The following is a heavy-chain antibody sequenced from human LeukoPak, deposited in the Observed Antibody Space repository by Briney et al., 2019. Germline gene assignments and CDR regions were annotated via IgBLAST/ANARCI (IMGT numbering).Heavy chain of an antibody. V-gene: IGHV3-21*01. D-gene: IGHD6-19*01. CDR3: ARDRSGEQWLADP. CDR1: GFTFSSYS. Sequence: GGSLRLSCAASGFTFSSYSMNWVRQAPGKGLEWVSSISSSSSYIYYADSVKGRFTISRDNAKNSLYLQMNSLRAEDTAVYYCARDRSGEQWLADPWGRGTLVTVSS. J-gene: IGHJ5*02. CDR2: ISSSSSYI.